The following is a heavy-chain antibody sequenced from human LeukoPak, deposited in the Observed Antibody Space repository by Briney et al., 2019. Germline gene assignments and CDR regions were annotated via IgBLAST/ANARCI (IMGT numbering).Heavy chain of an antibody. D-gene: IGHD2-21*02. CDR3: ARDLFAYCGGDCYFVDP. CDR1: GGTFSSYA. V-gene: IGHV1-69*05. Sequence: SVKVSCKASGGTFSSYAISWVRQAPGQGLEWMGRIIPIFGTANYAQKFQGRVTITTDESTSTAHMELSSLRSEDTAVYYCARDLFAYCGGDCYFVDPWGQGTLVTVSS. J-gene: IGHJ5*02. CDR2: IIPIFGTA.